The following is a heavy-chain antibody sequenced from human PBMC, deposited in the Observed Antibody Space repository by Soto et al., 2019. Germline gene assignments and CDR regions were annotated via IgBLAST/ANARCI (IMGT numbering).Heavy chain of an antibody. D-gene: IGHD3-16*02. Sequence: EVQLVESGGGLVQPGGSLRLACAASGFTFSSYSMNWVRQAPGKGLEWVSYISSSSSTIYYADSVKGRFTISRDNAKNSLYLQMNSLRDEDTAVYYCARDAYDYVWGSYRKTKDDAFDIWGQGTMVTVSS. CDR1: GFTFSSYS. V-gene: IGHV3-48*02. CDR2: ISSSSSTI. J-gene: IGHJ3*02. CDR3: ARDAYDYVWGSYRKTKDDAFDI.